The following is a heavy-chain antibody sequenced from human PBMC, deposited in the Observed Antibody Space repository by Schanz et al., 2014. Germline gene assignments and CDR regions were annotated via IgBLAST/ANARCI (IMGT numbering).Heavy chain of an antibody. CDR2: INAGTGNT. V-gene: IGHV1-3*01. CDR3: ARDPSLSMVRGVIIDSYYYGMDV. CDR1: GGTFSSDT. Sequence: QVHLVQSGAEVKKPGSSVKVSCKASGGTFSSDTFSWVRQAPGQRLEWMGWINAGTGNTEYSQKFQGRVTITRDTLASTSYMEVSSLRSEDTAVYYCARDPSLSMVRGVIIDSYYYGMDVWGQGTTVTVSS. J-gene: IGHJ6*02. D-gene: IGHD3-10*01.